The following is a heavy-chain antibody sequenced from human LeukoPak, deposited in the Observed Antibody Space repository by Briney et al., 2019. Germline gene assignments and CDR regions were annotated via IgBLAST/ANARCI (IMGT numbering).Heavy chain of an antibody. Sequence: GGSLRLSCAASGFTFSNAWMSWVRQAPGKGLERVGRIKSKTAGGTTDYAAPVKGRFTISRDDSKNTLYLQMNSLKTEDTAVYYCTTEDHIFRRSSGYSVGAFDIWGQGTMVTVSS. CDR1: GFTFSNAW. D-gene: IGHD3-22*01. J-gene: IGHJ3*02. CDR2: IKSKTAGGTT. CDR3: TTEDHIFRRSSGYSVGAFDI. V-gene: IGHV3-15*01.